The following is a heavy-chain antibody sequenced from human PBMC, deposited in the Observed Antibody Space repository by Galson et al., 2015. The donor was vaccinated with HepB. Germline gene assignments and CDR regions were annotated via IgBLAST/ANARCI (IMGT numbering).Heavy chain of an antibody. V-gene: IGHV3-49*04. J-gene: IGHJ4*02. Sequence: SLRLSCASSGFTFGDYAMNWVRQAPGKGLEWVAFIRTETYGGTTEYAASVKGRFTIFRDDSNSIACLQMNSLKIADTAVYYCTRDLGYYYGSGSDYWGQGTLVTVSS. CDR2: IRTETYGGTT. D-gene: IGHD3-10*01. CDR3: TRDLGYYYGSGSDY. CDR1: GFTFGDYA.